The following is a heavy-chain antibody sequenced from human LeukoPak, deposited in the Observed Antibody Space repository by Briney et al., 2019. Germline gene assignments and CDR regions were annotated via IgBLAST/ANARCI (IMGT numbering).Heavy chain of an antibody. CDR2: IIPIFGTA. CDR3: ARNHPQGFVYYDSSGYYFDY. J-gene: IGHJ4*02. V-gene: IGHV1-69*06. Sequence: ASVKVSCKASGGTFSSYAISWVRQAPGQGLEWMGGIIPIFGTANYAQKFQGRVTITADKSTSTAYMELSSLRSEDTAVYYCARNHPQGFVYYDSSGYYFDYWGQGTLVTVSS. CDR1: GGTFSSYA. D-gene: IGHD3-22*01.